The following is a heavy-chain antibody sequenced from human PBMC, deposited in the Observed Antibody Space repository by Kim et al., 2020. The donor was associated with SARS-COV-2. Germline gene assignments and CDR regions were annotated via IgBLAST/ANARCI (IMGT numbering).Heavy chain of an antibody. J-gene: IGHJ4*02. CDR3: AKDSGGVLRFLQWMPYYFDS. V-gene: IGHV3-23*01. D-gene: IGHD3-3*01. Sequence: GRFTISRDNSKDTLFVQMNSLRAEDTAVYYCAKDSGGVLRFLQWMPYYFDSWGQGTLVTVSS.